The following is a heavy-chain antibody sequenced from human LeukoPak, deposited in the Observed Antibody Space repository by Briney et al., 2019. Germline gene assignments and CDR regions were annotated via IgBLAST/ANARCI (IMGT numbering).Heavy chain of an antibody. CDR1: GGSISSYY. J-gene: IGHJ5*02. D-gene: IGHD3-10*01. CDR3: ARDLRGSGSYWFDP. V-gene: IGHV4-59*12. Sequence: PSETLSLTCTVSGGSISSYYWSWIRQPPGKGLEWIGYIYYSGSTNYNPSLKSRITISVDTSKNQFSLILSSVTAADTAVYYCARDLRGSGSYWFDPWGQGTLVTVSS. CDR2: IYYSGST.